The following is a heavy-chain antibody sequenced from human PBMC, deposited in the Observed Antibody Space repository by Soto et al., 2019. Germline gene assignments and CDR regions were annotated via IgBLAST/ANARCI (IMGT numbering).Heavy chain of an antibody. CDR1: GFSFKNAW. Sequence: EVELVESGGGVVKPGGSLTLSCAASGFSFKNAWMNWVRQAPGKGLEWDGRIKNKNDGGTTDYDAFVKGRFTISRDASENTLYLHMNGLKTEDTGVYFCTGLWFGEIYNYWGQGSLVTVSS. CDR2: IKNKNDGGTT. D-gene: IGHD3-10*01. J-gene: IGHJ4*01. CDR3: TGLWFGEIYNY. V-gene: IGHV3-15*07.